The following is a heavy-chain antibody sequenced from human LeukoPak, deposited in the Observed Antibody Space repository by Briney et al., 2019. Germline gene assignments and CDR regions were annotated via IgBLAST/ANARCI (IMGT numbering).Heavy chain of an antibody. CDR1: GFTFSRYS. Sequence: GGSLRLSCAASGFTFSRYSMKWVRQAPGKGVEWVAAISGGPHTIYYADSLPAPFTLSTANADTSVYLQINSVSAEDTAVYYCARDPIYSDHSGYYFDYWGQGTLVIVSS. CDR3: ARDPIYSDHSGYYFDY. J-gene: IGHJ4*02. D-gene: IGHD3-22*01. V-gene: IGHV3-48*04. CDR2: ISGGPHTI.